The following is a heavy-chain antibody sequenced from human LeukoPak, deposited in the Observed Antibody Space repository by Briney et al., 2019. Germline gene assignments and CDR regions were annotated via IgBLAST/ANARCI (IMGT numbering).Heavy chain of an antibody. Sequence: SETLSLTCTVSGGSISRHYWSWIRQPPGKGLEWIGYIYYSGSTNYNPSLKSRVTISVDTSKNQFSLKLSSVTAADTAVYYCERALRRSSGFFDYWGQGTLVTVSS. D-gene: IGHD6-19*01. CDR3: ERALRRSSGFFDY. CDR1: GGSISRHY. CDR2: IYYSGST. J-gene: IGHJ4*02. V-gene: IGHV4-59*11.